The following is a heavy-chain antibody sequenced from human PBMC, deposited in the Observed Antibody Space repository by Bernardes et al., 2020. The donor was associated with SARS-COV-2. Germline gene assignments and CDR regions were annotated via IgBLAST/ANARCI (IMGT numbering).Heavy chain of an antibody. Sequence: SETLSLTCTVSGGSMSSNYWSWVRQSPGRGLEWIGYIYYRGSTNYNPSLESRVTISVDTSRSQFSLRLTSVTAADTAVYYCATAYAIFGVVRVPDYWGQGTLVTVSS. CDR3: ATAYAIFGVVRVPDY. D-gene: IGHD3-3*02. J-gene: IGHJ4*02. V-gene: IGHV4-59*01. CDR1: GGSMSSNY. CDR2: IYYRGST.